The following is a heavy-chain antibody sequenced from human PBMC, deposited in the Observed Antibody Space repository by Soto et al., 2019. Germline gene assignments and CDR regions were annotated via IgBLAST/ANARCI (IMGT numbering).Heavy chain of an antibody. Sequence: VGSLRLSCAASGFTFSSYAMSWVRQAPGKGLEWVSAISGSGGSTYYSDSVKGRFTISRDNSKNTLYLQMNSLRAEDTAVYYCAKDPDSSSDWFDPWGQGTLVTVSS. V-gene: IGHV3-23*01. CDR1: GFTFSSYA. CDR2: ISGSGGST. J-gene: IGHJ5*02. CDR3: AKDPDSSSDWFDP. D-gene: IGHD6-6*01.